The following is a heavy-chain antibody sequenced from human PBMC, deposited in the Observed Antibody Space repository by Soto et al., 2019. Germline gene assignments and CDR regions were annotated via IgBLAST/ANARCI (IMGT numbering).Heavy chain of an antibody. CDR3: AREAPMDV. CDR2: LWSAGNT. Sequence: DVQVVESGGGLIQPGGSLRLSCAASGFTVSSKYMSWVRQAPGKGLEWVSVLWSAGNTYYADSVRGRFTISRDNSNNTLFLEMSSLTADDTAVYYCAREAPMDVWGQGTTVTVSS. V-gene: IGHV3-53*02. CDR1: GFTVSSKY. J-gene: IGHJ6*02.